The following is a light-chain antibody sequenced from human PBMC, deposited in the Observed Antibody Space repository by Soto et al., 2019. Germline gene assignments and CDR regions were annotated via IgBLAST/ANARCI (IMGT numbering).Light chain of an antibody. V-gene: IGLV2-11*01. J-gene: IGLJ1*01. CDR1: SSDVGGYNY. Sequence: QSVLTQPRSVSGSPGQSVTISCTGTSSDVGGYNYVSWYQQHPGKAPKVMIYDVSKWPSGVPDRFSGSKSGNTASLTISGLQAEDEADYYCCSYAGSYTFVFGTGTKVTVL. CDR3: CSYAGSYTFV. CDR2: DVS.